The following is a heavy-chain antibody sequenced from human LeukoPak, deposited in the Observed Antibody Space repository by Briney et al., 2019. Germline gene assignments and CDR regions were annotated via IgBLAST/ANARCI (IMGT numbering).Heavy chain of an antibody. CDR3: TTGGS. V-gene: IGHV3-15*01. CDR2: IKTKTDGGTT. J-gene: IGHJ4*02. CDR1: GFTFSSYA. Sequence: GGSLRLSCAASGFTFSSYAMSWVREAPGKGLEWVGRIKTKTDGGTTDYAAPVKGRFTISRDDSKTMLYLQMNRLKSEDTAVYYCTTGGSWGQGTLVTVSS.